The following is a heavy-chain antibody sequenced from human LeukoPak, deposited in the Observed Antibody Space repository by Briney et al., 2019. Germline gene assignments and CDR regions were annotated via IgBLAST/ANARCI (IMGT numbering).Heavy chain of an antibody. V-gene: IGHV4-34*01. D-gene: IGHD3-22*01. CDR2: IYYSGST. CDR3: ARDYYDSSGRRSFDY. CDR1: GGSFSGHY. J-gene: IGHJ4*02. Sequence: SETLSLTCAVSGGSFSGHYWNWIRQPPGKGLEWIGSIYYSGSTYYNPSLKSRVTISVDTSKNQFSLKLSSVTAADTAVYYCARDYYDSSGRRSFDYWGQGTLVTVSS.